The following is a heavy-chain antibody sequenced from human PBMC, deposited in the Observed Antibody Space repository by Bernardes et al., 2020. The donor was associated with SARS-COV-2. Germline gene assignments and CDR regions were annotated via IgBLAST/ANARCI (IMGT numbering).Heavy chain of an antibody. CDR2: IDSSGTII. J-gene: IGHJ4*02. CDR1: GFIFTDFY. Sequence: GSLRLSCAASGFIFTDFYMSWIRQAPGKGLEWVSYIDSSGTIIYYADSVKGRITISRDNAKNSLYLQMNSLRADDTAVYYCASLPWIQLWLQGFYFDSWGQGTLDTVSS. D-gene: IGHD5-18*01. CDR3: ASLPWIQLWLQGFYFDS. V-gene: IGHV3-11*01.